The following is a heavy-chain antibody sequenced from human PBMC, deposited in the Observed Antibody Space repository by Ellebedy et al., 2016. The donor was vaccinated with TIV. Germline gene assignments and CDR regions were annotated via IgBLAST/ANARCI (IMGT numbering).Heavy chain of an antibody. D-gene: IGHD2-2*01. CDR1: GYSFTSYW. CDR3: ARPSPPKDIVVVPAAMPRKYYYYYYGMDV. V-gene: IGHV5-51*01. Sequence: GESLKISXKGSGYSFTSYWIGWVRQMPGKGLEWMGIIYPGDSDTRYSPSFQGQVTISADKSISTAYLQWSSLKASDTAMYYCARPSPPKDIVVVPAAMPRKYYYYYYGMDVWGQGTTVTVSS. J-gene: IGHJ6*02. CDR2: IYPGDSDT.